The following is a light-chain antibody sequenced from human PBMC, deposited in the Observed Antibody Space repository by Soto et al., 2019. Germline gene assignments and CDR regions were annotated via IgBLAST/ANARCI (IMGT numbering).Light chain of an antibody. CDR1: QSIRNY. CDR2: DAS. J-gene: IGKJ4*01. Sequence: DIQMTQSPSTLSASVGDRVTITCRASQSIRNYLAWYQQKPGTAPKFLIYDASTLESGVPSRFSGSGSGTEFTLTISSLQADDFATYFCQQYDDYPLTFGGGTKVDIK. V-gene: IGKV1-5*01. CDR3: QQYDDYPLT.